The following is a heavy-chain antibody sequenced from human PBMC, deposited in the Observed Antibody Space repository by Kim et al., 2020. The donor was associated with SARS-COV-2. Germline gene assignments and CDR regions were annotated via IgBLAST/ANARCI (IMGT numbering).Heavy chain of an antibody. Sequence: GGSLRLSCAASGFTFSSYWMHWVRQAPGKGLVWVSRINSDGSSTSYADSVKGRFTISRDNAKNTLYLQMNSLRAEDTAVYYCARERALYYDSSGLAYYYGMDVWGQGTTVTVSS. CDR2: INSDGSST. D-gene: IGHD3-22*01. J-gene: IGHJ6*02. CDR1: GFTFSSYW. V-gene: IGHV3-74*01. CDR3: ARERALYYDSSGLAYYYGMDV.